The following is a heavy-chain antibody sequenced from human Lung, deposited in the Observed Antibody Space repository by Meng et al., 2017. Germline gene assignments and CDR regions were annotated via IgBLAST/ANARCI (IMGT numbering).Heavy chain of an antibody. V-gene: IGHV4-34*01. CDR3: ARGPTTMAHDFDY. J-gene: IGHJ4*02. D-gene: IGHD4-11*01. CDR2: INHSGST. CDR1: CGSFSDYT. Sequence: QVQLHPLEPGRLKPSETLSLTCVGSCGSFSDYTWSWISQPPGKGLEWIGEINHSGSTNYNPSLESRATISVDTSQNNLSLKLSSVTAADSAVYYCARGPTTMAHDFDYWGQGTLVTVSS.